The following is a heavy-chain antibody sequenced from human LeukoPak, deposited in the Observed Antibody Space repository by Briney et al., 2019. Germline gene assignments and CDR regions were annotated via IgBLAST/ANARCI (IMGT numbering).Heavy chain of an antibody. CDR3: ARVTPINWSGDDY. J-gene: IGHJ4*02. CDR1: GFIFSSYA. V-gene: IGHV3-30-3*01. CDR2: ISYDGSNK. Sequence: PGGSLRLSCAASGFIFSSYAMHWVRQAPGKGLEWVAVISYDGSNKYYADSVKGRFTISRDNSKDTLYLQMNSLRAEDTAVYYCARVTPINWSGDDYWGQGTLVTVSS. D-gene: IGHD3-3*01.